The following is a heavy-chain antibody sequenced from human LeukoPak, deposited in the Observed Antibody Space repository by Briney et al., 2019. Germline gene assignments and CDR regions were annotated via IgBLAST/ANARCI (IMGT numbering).Heavy chain of an antibody. CDR3: AREHYDFWSGSLYYFDY. CDR2: IGAYNGST. CDR1: GYTFNTYG. Sequence: ASVKVSCKSSGYTFNTYGITWVRQAPGQGLEWMGWIGAYNGSTKYAENVQGRVTMTTDTSTSTAYMELTNLRSDDTAVYYCAREHYDFWSGSLYYFDYWGQGTLVTVSS. V-gene: IGHV1-18*01. D-gene: IGHD3-3*01. J-gene: IGHJ4*02.